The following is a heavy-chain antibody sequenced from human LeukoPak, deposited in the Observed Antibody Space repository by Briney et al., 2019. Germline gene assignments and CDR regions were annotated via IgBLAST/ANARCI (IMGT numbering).Heavy chain of an antibody. Sequence: PSETLSLTCTVSSGSINSYYWGWVRQPAGRGLEWIGRIYTTGKTDYNPSLKSRLTMSVDTSKRQFSLNLTSVAAADTAIYFCARHGYTASHYFLDFWSQGTLVTVSS. CDR1: SGSINSYY. V-gene: IGHV4-4*07. J-gene: IGHJ4*02. CDR2: IYTTGKT. D-gene: IGHD3-16*01. CDR3: ARHGYTASHYFLDF.